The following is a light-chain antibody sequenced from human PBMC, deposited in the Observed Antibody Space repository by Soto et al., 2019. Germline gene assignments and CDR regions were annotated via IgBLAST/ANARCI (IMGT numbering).Light chain of an antibody. J-gene: IGKJ5*01. Sequence: EIVLTQSPATLSLSPGERATLSCRASQRVSSYLAWYQQKPGQAPRLLIYDASNRATGIPARFSGSGSGTDFTLTISILEPEDFALYYCQQRSNWPPITFGQGTRLEIK. CDR3: QQRSNWPPIT. V-gene: IGKV3-11*01. CDR1: QRVSSY. CDR2: DAS.